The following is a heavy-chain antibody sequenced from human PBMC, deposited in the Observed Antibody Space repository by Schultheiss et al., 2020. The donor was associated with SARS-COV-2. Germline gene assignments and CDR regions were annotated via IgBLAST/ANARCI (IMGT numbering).Heavy chain of an antibody. V-gene: IGHV4-61*02. CDR3: AREGNMYGPDFES. CDR1: GGSISSGSYY. D-gene: IGHD1/OR15-1a*01. Sequence: SETLSLTCTVSGGSISSGSYYWNWIRQPAGKELEWIGRVSTIGSTLYNSSLKSRVTISLDTSKNQFILNLNSVTAADTAVYYCAREGNMYGPDFESWGQGFLVTVAS. J-gene: IGHJ4*02. CDR2: VSTIGST.